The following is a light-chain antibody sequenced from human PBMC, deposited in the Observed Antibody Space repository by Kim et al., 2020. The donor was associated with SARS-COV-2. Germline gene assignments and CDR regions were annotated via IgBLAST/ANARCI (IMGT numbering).Light chain of an antibody. J-gene: IGKJ1*01. CDR1: QSVSSN. CDR3: QQYHNWWT. V-gene: IGKV3-15*01. Sequence: EIVMTQSPATLSVSPGERATLSCRASQSVSSNLAWYQQKPGQAPRVLIYGASTRATGIPARFSGSGSGTEFTLTISSLQSEDFAVYYCQQYHNWWTFGQGTKVEIK. CDR2: GAS.